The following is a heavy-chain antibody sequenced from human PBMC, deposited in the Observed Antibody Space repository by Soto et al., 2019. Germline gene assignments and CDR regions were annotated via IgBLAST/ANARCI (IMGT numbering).Heavy chain of an antibody. CDR3: TTVLVDY. CDR1: GFTFSNAW. Sequence: VQLVESGGGLVKPGGPRRRSCAASGFTFSNAWMSWVRQAPGKGLEWVGRIKSKTEGGTTDYAAPVKGRFTISRDDSKNTLYLQMNSLKTEDTAVYYCTTVLVDYWGQGTLVTVSS. V-gene: IGHV3-15*01. CDR2: IKSKTEGGTT. J-gene: IGHJ4*02.